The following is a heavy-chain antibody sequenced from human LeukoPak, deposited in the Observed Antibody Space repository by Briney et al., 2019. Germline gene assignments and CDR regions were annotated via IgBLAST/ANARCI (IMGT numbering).Heavy chain of an antibody. CDR1: GFTFRSYE. J-gene: IGHJ4*02. CDR3: AREGFVGATMADY. D-gene: IGHD1-26*01. CDR2: ISSSGSTI. V-gene: IGHV3-48*03. Sequence: GGALRLFWAASGFTFRSYEINWGRQAPGKGLGVGSYISSSGSTIYYADSVKGRFTISRDNAKNSLYLQMNSLRAEDTAVYYCAREGFVGATMADYWGQGTLVTVSS.